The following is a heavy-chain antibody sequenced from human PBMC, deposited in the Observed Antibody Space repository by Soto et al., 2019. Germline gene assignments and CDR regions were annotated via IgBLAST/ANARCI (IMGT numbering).Heavy chain of an antibody. Sequence: QVQLQQWGAGLLKPSETLSLTCVVYGGSLSGYYWSWIRQPPGKGLEWIGEIKDGGLINYSPSLKSRATISVDRPKNQFSLKLHSVTAADTAVYYCARGQEGVVATHWDQGALVTVSS. V-gene: IGHV4-34*01. CDR2: IKDGGLI. CDR3: ARGQEGVVATH. J-gene: IGHJ4*02. D-gene: IGHD5-12*01. CDR1: GGSLSGYY.